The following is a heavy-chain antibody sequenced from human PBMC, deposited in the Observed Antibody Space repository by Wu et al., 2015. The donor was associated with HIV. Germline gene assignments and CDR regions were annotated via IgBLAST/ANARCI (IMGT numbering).Heavy chain of an antibody. J-gene: IGHJ4*02. Sequence: QVQLVQSGAEVKKPGASVKVSCKASGYTFTSYGISWVRQAPGQGLEWMGWISAYNGNTNYAQKLQGRVTMTTDTSTSTAYMELRSLRSDDTAVYYCARVARNLWFGESADFDYWGQGNAGHRLL. D-gene: IGHD3-10*01. CDR1: GYTFTSYG. CDR3: ARVARNLWFGESADFDY. CDR2: ISAYNGNT. V-gene: IGHV1-18*01.